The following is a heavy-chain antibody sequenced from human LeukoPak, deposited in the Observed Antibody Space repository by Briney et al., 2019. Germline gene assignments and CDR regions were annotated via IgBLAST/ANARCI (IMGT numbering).Heavy chain of an antibody. D-gene: IGHD2-15*01. J-gene: IGHJ5*02. CDR3: ARDSPIVVVVAATYNWYDP. CDR2: ISAYNGNT. V-gene: IGHV1-18*01. CDR1: GYTFTSYG. Sequence: GASVKVSCKASGYTFTSYGISWVRQAPGQGLEWMGWISAYNGNTSYAQKLQGRVTMTTDTSTSTAYMELRSLRSDDTAVYYCARDSPIVVVVAATYNWYDPWGQGTLVTVSS.